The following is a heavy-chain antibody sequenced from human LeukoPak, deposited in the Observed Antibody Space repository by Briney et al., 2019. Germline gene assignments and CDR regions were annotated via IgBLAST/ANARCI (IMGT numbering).Heavy chain of an antibody. D-gene: IGHD4-17*01. J-gene: IGHJ4*02. CDR2: INAGNGNT. Sequence: ASVTVSFKASGYTFTSYAMHWVRQAPGQRLEWMGWINAGNGNTKYSQKFQGRVTITRDTSASTAYMELSSLRSEDTAVYYCAREDYGDYRSVDYWGQGTLVTVSS. CDR1: GYTFTSYA. V-gene: IGHV1-3*01. CDR3: AREDYGDYRSVDY.